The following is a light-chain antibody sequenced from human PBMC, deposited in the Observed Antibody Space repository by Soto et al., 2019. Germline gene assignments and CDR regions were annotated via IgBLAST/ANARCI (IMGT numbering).Light chain of an antibody. V-gene: IGKV3-20*01. CDR3: QQYGSSPLWT. J-gene: IGKJ1*01. CDR2: GAS. Sequence: EIVLTRSPGTLSLSPGERATLSCMAIQSVSSIYLAWYQQKPGQAPRLLIYGASSRATGIPDRFSGSGSGTDFTLTISRLEPEDFAVYYCQQYGSSPLWTFGQGTKVDIK. CDR1: QSVSSIY.